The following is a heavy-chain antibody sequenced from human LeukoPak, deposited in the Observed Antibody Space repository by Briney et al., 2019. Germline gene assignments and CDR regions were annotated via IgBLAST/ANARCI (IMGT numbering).Heavy chain of an antibody. CDR3: ARQGAYDILTGHYTFDY. CDR1: GFNFSAYW. D-gene: IGHD3-9*01. V-gene: IGHV3-7*03. Sequence: GGSLRLSCAASGFNFSAYWMSWVRQAPGKGLEWVANIKQGGSEKYYVDSVRGRFTISRDNAKNTLYLQMNSLRAEDTAVYYCARQGAYDILTGHYTFDYWGQGTLVTVSS. J-gene: IGHJ4*02. CDR2: IKQGGSEK.